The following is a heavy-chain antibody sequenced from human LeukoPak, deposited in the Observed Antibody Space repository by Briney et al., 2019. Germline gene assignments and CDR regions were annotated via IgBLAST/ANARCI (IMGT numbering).Heavy chain of an antibody. V-gene: IGHV1-2*06. CDR2: INPSSGGT. CDR3: ARGPSGSDY. J-gene: IGHJ4*02. Sequence: GASVTVSYKVSGHTFTGYYLHWLRQAPGQGLEWMGRINPSSGGTNYAQKFQGRVTMTRDTSINTAYMALSSLRSDDSAVYYCARGPSGSDYWGQGTLVTVSS. CDR1: GHTFTGYY. D-gene: IGHD3-10*01.